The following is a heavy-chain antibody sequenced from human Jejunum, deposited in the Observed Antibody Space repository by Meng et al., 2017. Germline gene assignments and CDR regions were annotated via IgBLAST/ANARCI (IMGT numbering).Heavy chain of an antibody. D-gene: IGHD3-22*01. V-gene: IGHV2-5*02. J-gene: IGHJ4*02. CDR2: IYWDDDK. CDR3: VRLPDYYDTSGYYG. CDR1: GFSLSTSGVG. Sequence: QITLKESGPTLVKPTQTLTLTCTFSGFSLSTSGVGVGWIRQPPGKALEWLAIIYWDDDKRYSPSLKSRLTITKDTSKNQVVLTMTNMDPVDTATYYCVRLPDYYDTSGYYGWGQGTLVTVSS.